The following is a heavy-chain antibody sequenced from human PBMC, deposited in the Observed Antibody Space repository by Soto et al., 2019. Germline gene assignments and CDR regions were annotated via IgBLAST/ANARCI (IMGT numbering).Heavy chain of an antibody. J-gene: IGHJ4*02. V-gene: IGHV3-30*18. CDR2: VSHDGRNT. Sequence: VQLVESGGGVVQPGRSLRLSCAASGFTVSDYAMHWFGQAPGKGLEWVAVVSHDGRNTQYAAYVKGRFTISRDSSKNTVSLEMTSLRAEDTAVYYCAKGGRQWLVTSDFNYWGQGALVTVSS. D-gene: IGHD6-19*01. CDR3: AKGGRQWLVTSDFNY. CDR1: GFTVSDYA.